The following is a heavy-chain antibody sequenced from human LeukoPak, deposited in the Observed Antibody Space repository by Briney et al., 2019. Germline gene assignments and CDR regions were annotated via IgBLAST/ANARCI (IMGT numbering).Heavy chain of an antibody. Sequence: KRGGALQISCQGSGSIFTSYWIGGVRQVAGKGVEWMGIIYPGESDTRDSPSFQGQVTISADKSISPAYLQWSSLKASDTAMYYCARRPSGTYTDYWGQGTLVTVSS. CDR1: GSIFTSYW. J-gene: IGHJ4*02. D-gene: IGHD1-26*01. CDR3: ARRPSGTYTDY. V-gene: IGHV5-51*01. CDR2: IYPGESDT.